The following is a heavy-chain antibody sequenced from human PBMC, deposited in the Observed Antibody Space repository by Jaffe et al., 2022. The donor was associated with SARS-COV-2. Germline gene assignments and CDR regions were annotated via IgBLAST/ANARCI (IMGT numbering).Heavy chain of an antibody. V-gene: IGHV3-30*18. CDR1: GFTFSIYG. CDR2: ISYDGNNK. Sequence: QVQLVESGGDVVQPGRSVRLSCAASGFTFSIYGMNWVRLAPGKGLEWVASISYDGNNKYYADSVKGRFAISRDNSKKMLYLQMNSLRVEDTAVYYCAKDLPPRGGVTGTTGSFDFWGQGTLATVSS. CDR3: AKDLPPRGGVTGTTGSFDF. J-gene: IGHJ4*02. D-gene: IGHD1-1*01.